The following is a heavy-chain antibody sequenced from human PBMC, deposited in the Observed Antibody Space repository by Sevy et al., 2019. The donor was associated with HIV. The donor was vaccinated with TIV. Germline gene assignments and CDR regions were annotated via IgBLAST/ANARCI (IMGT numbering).Heavy chain of an antibody. V-gene: IGHV3-15*01. D-gene: IGHD3-16*01. CDR3: SSQGERY. J-gene: IGHJ4*02. CDR2: MKSKKDGGAT. Sequence: GGSLRLCCSASGFPFNKEWMSWVRQAPGKGLGWVGRMKSKKDGGATDYAAPANGRFTISRDDSKNTLYLQMNSLKIEDTGFYYCSSQGERYWGLGTLVTVSS. CDR1: GFPFNKEW.